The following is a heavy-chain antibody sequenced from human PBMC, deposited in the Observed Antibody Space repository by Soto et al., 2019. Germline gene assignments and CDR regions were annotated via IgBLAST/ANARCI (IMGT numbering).Heavy chain of an antibody. CDR3: AKAAGERDGSQSQFYGLDV. V-gene: IGHV5-51*01. J-gene: IGHJ6*02. CDR2: IYPGDSDI. CDR1: GYMFSKYW. Sequence: GESLKISCKGSGYMFSKYWIAWVRQMPGKGLDWMGAIYPGDSDIRYSPSFEGQVTISADKSITTAYLQWRSLKASDTGIYYCAKAAGERDGSQSQFYGLDVWGQGTTVTVYS. D-gene: IGHD3-10*01.